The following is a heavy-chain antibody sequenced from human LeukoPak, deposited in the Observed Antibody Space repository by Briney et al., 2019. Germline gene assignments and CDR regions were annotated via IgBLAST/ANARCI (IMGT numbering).Heavy chain of an antibody. D-gene: IGHD4-23*01. V-gene: IGHV4-4*02. J-gene: IGHJ4*02. CDR3: VCNSWGFDY. CDR1: GGSISSSNW. Sequence: PSGTLSLTCAVSGGSISSSNWWSWVRPPPGEGLEWIGVICNSGRTNYNPSLKSRVTISVDKSKNLFSLELSSVTAADTAVYYCVCNSWGFDYWGQGTLVTVSS. CDR2: ICNSGRT.